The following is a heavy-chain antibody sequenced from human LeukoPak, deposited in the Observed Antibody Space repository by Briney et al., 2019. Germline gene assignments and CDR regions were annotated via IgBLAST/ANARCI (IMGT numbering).Heavy chain of an antibody. D-gene: IGHD4-17*01. J-gene: IGHJ4*02. CDR3: ARVSSGPPATVTTFDY. CDR2: IIPIFGTA. Sequence: GASVKVSCKASGGTFSSYAISWVRQAPGQGLEWMGGIIPIFGTANYAQKFQGRVTITADKSTSTAYMELSSLRSEDTAVYYCARVSSGPPATVTTFDYWGQGTLVTVSS. CDR1: GGTFSSYA. V-gene: IGHV1-69*06.